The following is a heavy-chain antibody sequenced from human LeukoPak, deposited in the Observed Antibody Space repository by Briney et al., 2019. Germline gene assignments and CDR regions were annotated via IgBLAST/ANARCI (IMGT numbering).Heavy chain of an antibody. CDR1: GGSISSYY. J-gene: IGHJ4*02. CDR3: SRARYYYDNSVYPAVRFDF. V-gene: IGHV4-59*01. Sequence: SETLSLTCTVSGGSISSYYWSWIRQPPGKELEWIGYIFYNGSTNYSPSLKSRVTISVDTSQNQFSLKLTSVTAADTAAGYCSRARYYYDNSVYPAVRFDFWGQGILVTVS. CDR2: IFYNGST. D-gene: IGHD3-22*01.